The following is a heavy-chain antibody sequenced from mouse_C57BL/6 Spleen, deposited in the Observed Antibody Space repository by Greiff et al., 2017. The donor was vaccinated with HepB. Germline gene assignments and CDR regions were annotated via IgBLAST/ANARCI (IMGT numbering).Heavy chain of an antibody. Sequence: VQLQQSGPELVKPGASVKISCKASGYAFSSSWMNWVKQRPGKGLEWIGRIYPGDGDTNYNGKFKGKATLTADKSSSTAYMQLSSLTSEDSAVYCWARGRLRGYAMDYWGQGTSVTVSS. CDR2: IYPGDGDT. CDR1: GYAFSSSW. D-gene: IGHD3-2*02. J-gene: IGHJ4*01. CDR3: ARGRLRGYAMDY. V-gene: IGHV1-82*01.